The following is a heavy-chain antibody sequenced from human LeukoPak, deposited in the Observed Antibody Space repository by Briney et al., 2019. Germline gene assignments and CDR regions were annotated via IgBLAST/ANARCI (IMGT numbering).Heavy chain of an antibody. J-gene: IGHJ4*02. V-gene: IGHV3-23*01. Sequence: PGGSLRLSCAASGFTFSSYAMSWVRQAPGKGLEWVSAISGSGGSTYYADSVKGRFTISRDNSKNTLYLQMNSLRAEDTAVYYCARGLRSFGYYFDYWGQGTLVTVSS. CDR3: ARGLRSFGYYFDY. CDR2: ISGSGGST. D-gene: IGHD1-26*01. CDR1: GFTFSSYA.